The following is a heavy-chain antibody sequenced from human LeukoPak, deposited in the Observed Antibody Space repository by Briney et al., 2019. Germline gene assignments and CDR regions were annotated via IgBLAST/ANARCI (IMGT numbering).Heavy chain of an antibody. CDR3: TRSLGYGFDY. CDR1: GFTFSGSA. Sequence: GGSLRLSCAASGFTFSGSAMHWVRQASGKGLEWVGRIRSKANSYATAYAASVKGRFTISTDDSKNTAYLQMNSLKTEGTAVYYCTRSLGYGFDYWGQGTLVTVSS. V-gene: IGHV3-73*01. D-gene: IGHD5-18*01. CDR2: IRSKANSYAT. J-gene: IGHJ4*02.